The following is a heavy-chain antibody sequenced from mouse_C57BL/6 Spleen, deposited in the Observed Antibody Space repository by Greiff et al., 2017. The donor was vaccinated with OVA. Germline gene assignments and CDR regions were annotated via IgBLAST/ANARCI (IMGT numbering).Heavy chain of an antibody. CDR3: ARRGGGYYDAMDY. D-gene: IGHD2-2*01. Sequence: QVQLKESGPGLVAPSQSLSITCTVSGFSLTSYGVNWVRQPPGTGLEWLVVIWSDGSTTYNSALKSGLSISKDNSKSQVFLKMNSLQTEDTAMYYCARRGGGYYDAMDYWGQGTSVTVSS. V-gene: IGHV2-6*03. CDR2: IWSDGST. J-gene: IGHJ4*01. CDR1: GFSLTSYG.